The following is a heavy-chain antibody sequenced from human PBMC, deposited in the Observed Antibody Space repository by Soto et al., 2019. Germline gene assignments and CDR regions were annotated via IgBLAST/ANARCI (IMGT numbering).Heavy chain of an antibody. CDR2: TYYRPKWYN. Sequence: SQTLSLTCAISGDSVSSNSAAWNWIRQSPSRGLEWLGRTYYRPKWYNDYAVSVKSRLTINPDTSKNQFSLQLNSVTPEDTAVYYCARNGGKVIVATGGLEYWGQGTLVTVSS. D-gene: IGHD5-12*01. J-gene: IGHJ4*02. V-gene: IGHV6-1*01. CDR3: ARNGGKVIVATGGLEY. CDR1: GDSVSSNSAA.